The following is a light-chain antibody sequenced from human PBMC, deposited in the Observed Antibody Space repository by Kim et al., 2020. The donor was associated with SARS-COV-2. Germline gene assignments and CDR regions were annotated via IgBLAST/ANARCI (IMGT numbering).Light chain of an antibody. CDR1: SSNVGAGYA. Sequence: VIISCPGSSSNVGAGYAVHWYQQLPWTAPSLRISANSDRPSGVPDQFSGSKSDTSASLAISGLQAEDEADYYCQSYDSTLSGSVFGGGTQLTVL. V-gene: IGLV1-40*01. J-gene: IGLJ3*02. CDR3: QSYDSTLSGSV. CDR2: ANS.